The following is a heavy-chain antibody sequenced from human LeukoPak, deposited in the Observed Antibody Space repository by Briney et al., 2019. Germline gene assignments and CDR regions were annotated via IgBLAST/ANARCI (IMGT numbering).Heavy chain of an antibody. Sequence: PGGSLRLSCAASGFTFSSYAMSWVRQAPGKGLEWVSAISGSGGSTYYADSVKGRFTISRDNSKNTLYLQMNSLRAEDTAVYYCAKDFQYDYDSSGYYHYWGQGTLVTVSS. CDR2: ISGSGGST. J-gene: IGHJ4*02. CDR3: AKDFQYDYDSSGYYHY. V-gene: IGHV3-23*01. CDR1: GFTFSSYA. D-gene: IGHD3-22*01.